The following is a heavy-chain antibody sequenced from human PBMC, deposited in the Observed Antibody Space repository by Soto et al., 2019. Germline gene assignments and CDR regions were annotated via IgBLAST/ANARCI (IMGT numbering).Heavy chain of an antibody. CDR1: GGSISSGGYY. CDR2: NYYSGST. Sequence: QVQLQESGPGLVKPSQTLSLTCTVSGGSISSGGYYWNWIRQHPGKGLEWIGYNYYSGSTYYNPSLRSRLTISVDTSKNQFSLRLSSVTAADTAVYYCARGVAASGIYYYGMDVWGQGTTVTVSS. V-gene: IGHV4-31*03. J-gene: IGHJ6*02. CDR3: ARGVAASGIYYYGMDV. D-gene: IGHD6-13*01.